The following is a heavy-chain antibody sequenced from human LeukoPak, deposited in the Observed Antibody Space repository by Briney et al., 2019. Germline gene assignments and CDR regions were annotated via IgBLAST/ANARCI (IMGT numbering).Heavy chain of an antibody. CDR3: AKHSMVRGVIITVFDY. V-gene: IGHV3-23*01. Sequence: GGSLRLSCAASGFTFSSYAMSWVRQAPGKGLEWVPAISGSGGSTYYADSAKGRFTISRDNSKNTLYLQMNSLRAEDTAVYYCAKHSMVRGVIITVFDYWGQGTLVTVSS. D-gene: IGHD3-10*01. CDR1: GFTFSSYA. J-gene: IGHJ4*02. CDR2: ISGSGGST.